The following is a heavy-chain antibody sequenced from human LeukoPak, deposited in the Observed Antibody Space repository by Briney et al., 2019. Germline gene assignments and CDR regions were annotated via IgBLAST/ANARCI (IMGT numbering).Heavy chain of an antibody. D-gene: IGHD6-6*01. CDR2: ISAYNGNT. CDR3: ARDQGSSSSYHYYYGMDV. CDR1: GYTFTSYG. J-gene: IGHJ6*02. V-gene: IGHV1-18*01. Sequence: ASVKVSCKASGYTFTSYGISWVRQAPGQGLEWMGWISAYNGNTNYAQKLQGRVTMTTDTSTSTAYMELRSLSSDDTAMYYCARDQGSSSSYHYYYGMDVWGQGTTVTVSS.